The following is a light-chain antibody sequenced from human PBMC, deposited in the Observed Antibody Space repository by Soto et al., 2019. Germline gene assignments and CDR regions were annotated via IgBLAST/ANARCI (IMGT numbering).Light chain of an antibody. CDR2: DAS. Sequence: VLTQSPGTLSLSPGDTATLSCRASEGVGSFLAWYRQKPGQPPRLLIYDASYRANGIPARFSGSGSATEFTLTINSLEPEDFAVYYCQKHNSAPLFFGPGTKVEIK. J-gene: IGKJ3*01. CDR3: QKHNSAPLF. CDR1: EGVGSF. V-gene: IGKV3-11*01.